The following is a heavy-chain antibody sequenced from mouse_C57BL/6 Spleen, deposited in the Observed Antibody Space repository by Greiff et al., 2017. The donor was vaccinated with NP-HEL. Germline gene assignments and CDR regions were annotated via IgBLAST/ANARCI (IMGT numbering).Heavy chain of an antibody. CDR3: TRVYSNFAYYFDY. V-gene: IGHV5-9-1*02. D-gene: IGHD2-5*01. CDR2: ISSGGGYI. J-gene: IGHJ2*01. CDR1: GFTFSSYA. Sequence: EVNVVESGEGLVKPGGSLKLSCAASGFTFSSYAMSWVRQTPEKRLEWVAYISSGGGYIYYDDNVKGQCTISRDNARNTLYLQMSSLNSEDTAMYYCTRVYSNFAYYFDYWGQGTTLTVSS.